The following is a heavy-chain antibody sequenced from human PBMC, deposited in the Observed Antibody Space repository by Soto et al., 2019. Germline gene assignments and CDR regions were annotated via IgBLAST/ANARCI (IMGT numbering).Heavy chain of an antibody. CDR1: GGTFSSYA. CDR3: ASAIVPAAMSYYYYYGMDG. J-gene: IGHJ6*02. Sequence: GASVKVSCKASGGTFSSYAISWVRQAPGQGLEWMGGIIPIFGTANYAQKFQGRVTITADESTSTAYMELSSLRSEDTAVYYCASAIVPAAMSYYYYYGMDGWGQGTTVTVSS. CDR2: IIPIFGTA. D-gene: IGHD2-2*01. V-gene: IGHV1-69*13.